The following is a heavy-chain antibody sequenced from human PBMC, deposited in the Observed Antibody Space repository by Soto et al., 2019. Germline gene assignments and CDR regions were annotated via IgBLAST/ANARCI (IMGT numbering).Heavy chain of an antibody. D-gene: IGHD3-10*01. CDR1: GFTLSYYE. Sequence: GGSLRLSCVVSGFTLSYYEMTWVRQAPGKGLEWIAYISTSGNTIYYADSVKGRFTISRDTVKNSLFLQMNSLRAEETAVYYCARERITAYYFDSWGQGTLVTVSS. CDR3: ARERITAYYFDS. CDR2: ISTSGNTI. J-gene: IGHJ4*02. V-gene: IGHV3-48*03.